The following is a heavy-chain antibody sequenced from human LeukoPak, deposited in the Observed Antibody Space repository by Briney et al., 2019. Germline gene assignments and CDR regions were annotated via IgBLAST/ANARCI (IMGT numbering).Heavy chain of an antibody. D-gene: IGHD3-22*01. CDR1: GGSFSGYY. CDR2: INHSGGT. J-gene: IGHJ4*02. V-gene: IGHV4-34*01. Sequence: PSETLSLTCAVYGGSFSGYYWSWIRQPPGKGLEWIGEINHSGGTNYNPSLKSRVTISVDTSKNQFSLKLSSVTAADTAVYYCARRAIDSSGYVCYFDYWGQGTLVTVSS. CDR3: ARRAIDSSGYVCYFDY.